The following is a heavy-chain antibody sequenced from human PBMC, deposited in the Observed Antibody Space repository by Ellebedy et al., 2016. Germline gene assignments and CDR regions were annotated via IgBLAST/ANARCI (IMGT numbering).Heavy chain of an antibody. J-gene: IGHJ4*02. V-gene: IGHV4-30-4*01. CDR1: GGSLSSGDYY. CDR3: ARDRQGYYDSSGYPYFDY. Sequence: SETLSLTXTVSGGSLSSGDYYWSWIRQPPGKGLEWIGYIYYSGSTYYNPSLKSRVTISVDTSKNQFSLKLSSVTAADTAVYYCARDRQGYYDSSGYPYFDYWGQGTLVTVSS. CDR2: IYYSGST. D-gene: IGHD3-22*01.